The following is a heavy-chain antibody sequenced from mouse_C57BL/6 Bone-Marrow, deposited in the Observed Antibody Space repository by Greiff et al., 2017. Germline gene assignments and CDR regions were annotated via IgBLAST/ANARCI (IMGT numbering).Heavy chain of an antibody. V-gene: IGHV14-3*01. CDR1: GFNIKNTY. J-gene: IGHJ3*01. CDR2: IDPANGNT. Sequence: EVKLMESVAELVRPGASVKLSCTASGFNIKNTYMHWVKQRPEQGLEWIGRIDPANGNTKYAPKFPGKATITADTSSNTAYLQLSSLTSEDTAIYYCASPITTVVATPFAYWGQGTLVTVSA. CDR3: ASPITTVVATPFAY. D-gene: IGHD1-1*01.